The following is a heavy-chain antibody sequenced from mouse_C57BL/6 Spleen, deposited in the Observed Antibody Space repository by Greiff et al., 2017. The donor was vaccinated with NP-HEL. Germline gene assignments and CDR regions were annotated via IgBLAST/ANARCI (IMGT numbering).Heavy chain of an antibody. CDR3: THYYGSSYDYAMDY. CDR1: GFNIKDDY. V-gene: IGHV14-4*01. CDR2: IDPENGDT. Sequence: DVKLQESGAELVRPGASVKLSCTASGFNIKDDYMHWVKQRPEQGLEWIGWIDPENGDTEYASKFQGKATITADTSSNTAYLQLSSLTSEDTAVYYCTHYYGSSYDYAMDYWGQGTSVTVSS. J-gene: IGHJ4*01. D-gene: IGHD1-1*01.